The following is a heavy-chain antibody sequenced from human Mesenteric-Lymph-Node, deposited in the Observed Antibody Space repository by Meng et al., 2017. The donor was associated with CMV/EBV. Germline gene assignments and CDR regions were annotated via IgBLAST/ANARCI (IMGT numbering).Heavy chain of an antibody. Sequence: QVRLHQWGAGLFQPSQTLSVTCAVYGGSFSGYYWNWIRQSPEKGLEWIGEINHSGSTTYNPSFTSRIIISVDTSTNQISLNMSSVTAADTAVYYCARGSSYDILTGYFDYWGQGALVTVSS. D-gene: IGHD3-9*01. J-gene: IGHJ4*02. CDR1: GGSFSGYY. CDR2: INHSGST. CDR3: ARGSSYDILTGYFDY. V-gene: IGHV4-34*01.